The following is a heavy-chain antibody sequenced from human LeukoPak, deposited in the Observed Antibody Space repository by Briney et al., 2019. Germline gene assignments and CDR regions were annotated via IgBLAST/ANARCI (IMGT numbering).Heavy chain of an antibody. J-gene: IGHJ4*02. CDR1: GGSISSYY. CDR2: IYYSGST. Sequence: SETLSLTCTVSGGSISSYYWSWIRQPPGKGLEWIGYIYYSGSTNYNPSLKSRVTISVDTSKNQFSLKLSSVTAADTAAYYCARSKRRDGYTDYWGQGTLVTVSS. D-gene: IGHD5-24*01. V-gene: IGHV4-59*01. CDR3: ARSKRRDGYTDY.